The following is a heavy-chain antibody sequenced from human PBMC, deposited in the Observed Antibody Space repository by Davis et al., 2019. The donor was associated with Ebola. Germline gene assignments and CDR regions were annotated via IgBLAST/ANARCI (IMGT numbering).Heavy chain of an antibody. CDR1: GFTFSSYS. CDR3: ARGLTTVTTHAYY. Sequence: GGFLRLSCAASGFTFSSYSMNWVRQAPGKGLEWVSSISSSSYIYYADSVKGRFTISRDNAKNSLYLQMNSLRAEDTAVYYCARGLTTVTTHAYYWGQGTLVTVSS. CDR2: ISSSSYI. J-gene: IGHJ4*02. D-gene: IGHD4-17*01. V-gene: IGHV3-21*01.